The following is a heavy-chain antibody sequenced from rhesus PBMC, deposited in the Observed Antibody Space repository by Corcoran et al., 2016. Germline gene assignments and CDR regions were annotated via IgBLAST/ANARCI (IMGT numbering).Heavy chain of an antibody. CDR2: IYVSSGST. D-gene: IGHD3-3*01. Sequence: QVQLQESGPGVVKPSETPSLTCAVSGGSISSGYDWSWIRQPPGKGLELIGYIYVSSGSTNYNPSSKDRGTSSKNVSKNQFSLKLSVVTAADTAVYYCARGHYNFWTGYYFDYWGQGVLVTVSS. J-gene: IGHJ4*01. CDR1: GGSISSGYD. V-gene: IGHV4-76*01. CDR3: ARGHYNFWTGYYFDY.